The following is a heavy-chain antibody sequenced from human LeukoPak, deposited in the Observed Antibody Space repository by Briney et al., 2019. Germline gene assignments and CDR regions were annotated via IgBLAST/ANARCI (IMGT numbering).Heavy chain of an antibody. J-gene: IGHJ4*02. D-gene: IGHD3-22*01. CDR1: GGTFSSYA. CDR2: IIPIFGIA. CDR3: ARAAEYDSSGYRFDY. Sequence: ASVKVSCKASGGTFSSYAISWVRQAPGQGLEWMGRIIPIFGIANYAQKFQGRVTITADKSTSTAYMELSSLRSEDTAVYYCARAAEYDSSGYRFDYWGQGTLVTVSS. V-gene: IGHV1-69*04.